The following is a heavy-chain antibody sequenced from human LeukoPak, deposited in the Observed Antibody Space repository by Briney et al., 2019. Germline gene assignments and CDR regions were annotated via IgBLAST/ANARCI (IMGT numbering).Heavy chain of an antibody. V-gene: IGHV3-48*04. CDR3: ARPRIAWSSHWYFEV. J-gene: IGHJ2*01. Sequence: GGSLRLSCAASGFTFSGYNMNWVRQAPGKGLEWVSSISSSSRIIYYADSVKGRFTISRDNAKNSLFLRMSSLRVEDTAVYYCARPRIAWSSHWYFEVWGRGTLVTVSS. CDR2: ISSSSRII. D-gene: IGHD3-9*01. CDR1: GFTFSGYN.